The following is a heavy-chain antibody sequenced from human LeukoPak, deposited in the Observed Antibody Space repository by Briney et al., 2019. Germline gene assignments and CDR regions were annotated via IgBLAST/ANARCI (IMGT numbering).Heavy chain of an antibody. D-gene: IGHD2-2*01. CDR2: IIPIFGTA. CDR3: ARDGRYCSSTSCYWESGMDV. J-gene: IGHJ6*02. V-gene: IGHV1-69*13. Sequence: ASVKVSCKASGYTFTGYYIHWVRQAPGQGLEWMGGIIPIFGTANYAQKFQGRVTITADESTSTAYMELSSLRSEDTAVYYCARDGRYCSSTSCYWESGMDVWGQGTTVTVSS. CDR1: GYTFTGYY.